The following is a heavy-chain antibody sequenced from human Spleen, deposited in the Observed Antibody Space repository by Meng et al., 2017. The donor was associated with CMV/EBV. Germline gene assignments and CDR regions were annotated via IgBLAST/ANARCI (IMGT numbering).Heavy chain of an antibody. CDR1: GYTFTGYY. J-gene: IGHJ5*02. CDR2: INPNSGGT. CDR3: ARAFYGGNSGLA. Sequence: VQLVQSGAEVKKPGASLKVSCKASGYTFTGYYMHWVRQAPGQGLEWMGWINPNSGGTNDAQKCQGRVTMTRDSSISTAYMEQSRLRSDDTAVYYCARAFYGGNSGLAWGQGTLVTVSS. D-gene: IGHD4-23*01. V-gene: IGHV1-2*02.